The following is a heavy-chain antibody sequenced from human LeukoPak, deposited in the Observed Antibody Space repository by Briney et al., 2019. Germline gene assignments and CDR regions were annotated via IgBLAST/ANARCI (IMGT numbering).Heavy chain of an antibody. D-gene: IGHD2-15*01. CDR3: ARSVQRYCSGGSCYSNFSPRDY. CDR2: INPNSGGT. J-gene: IGHJ4*02. CDR1: GYTFTGYY. Sequence: ASVKVSCKASGYTFTGYYMHWVRQAPGQGLEWVGRINPNSGGTNYAEEFQGWVTMTSDTSISTAYMELSRLRSDDTAVYYCARSVQRYCSGGSCYSNFSPRDYWGQGTLVTVSS. V-gene: IGHV1-2*04.